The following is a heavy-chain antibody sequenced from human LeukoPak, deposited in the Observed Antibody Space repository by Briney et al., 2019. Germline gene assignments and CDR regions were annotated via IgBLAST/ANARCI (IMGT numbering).Heavy chain of an antibody. D-gene: IGHD4-11*01. CDR3: ARSLTTNYHYYYGMDV. V-gene: IGHV4-4*02. CDR2: VNLQGST. J-gene: IGHJ6*02. Sequence: SETLSLTCGVSGGSITSTNYWTWVRQPPGKGLEWIGEVNLQGSTNYNPSLMGRVAISVDMSENHISLQLTSVTAADTAVYYCARSLTTNYHYYYGMDVWGQGTTVTVSS. CDR1: GGSITSTNY.